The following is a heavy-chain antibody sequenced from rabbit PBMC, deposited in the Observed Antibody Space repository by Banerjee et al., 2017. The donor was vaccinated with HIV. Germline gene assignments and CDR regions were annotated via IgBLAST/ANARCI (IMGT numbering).Heavy chain of an antibody. CDR2: IVPIFGVT. V-gene: IGHV1S40*01. D-gene: IGHD6-1*01. CDR1: GVSFSGDSY. CDR3: VREAGYGGYGDGNL. Sequence: QSLEESGGDLVKPGASLTLTCIASGVSFSGDSYMCWVRQAPGKGLEWIGYIVPIFGVTYYANWVNGRFTISSHNAQNTLYLQLNSLTAADTATYFCVREAGYGGYGDGNLWGPGTLVTVS. J-gene: IGHJ4*01.